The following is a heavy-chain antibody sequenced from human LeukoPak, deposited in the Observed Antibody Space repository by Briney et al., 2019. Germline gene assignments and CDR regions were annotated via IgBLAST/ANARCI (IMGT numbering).Heavy chain of an antibody. V-gene: IGHV3-66*01. CDR3: YHSYGSDYDAFDI. D-gene: IGHD5-18*01. J-gene: IGHJ3*02. CDR1: GFTVSSNY. Sequence: GGSLRLSCAASGFTVSSNYMSWVRQAPGKGLEWVSVIYRGGSTYYADSVKGRFTISRDNSKNTLYLQMNSLRTEDTAVYYCYHSYGSDYDAFDIWGQGTMVTVSS. CDR2: IYRGGST.